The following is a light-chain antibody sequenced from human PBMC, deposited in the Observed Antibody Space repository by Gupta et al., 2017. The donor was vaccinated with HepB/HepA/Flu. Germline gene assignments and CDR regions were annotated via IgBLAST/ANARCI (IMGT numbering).Light chain of an antibody. CDR2: DAS. Sequence: EIVLTQSPATLSLSPGERATLSCRASQSVSSYLAWYQQKPGQAPRLLIYDASNRDTGITARFCGSGYGKNXPLTISXREQEDFAVYYCQQRSNWPPITFGXGTKVDIK. V-gene: IGKV3-11*01. CDR1: QSVSSY. J-gene: IGKJ3*01. CDR3: QQRSNWPPIT.